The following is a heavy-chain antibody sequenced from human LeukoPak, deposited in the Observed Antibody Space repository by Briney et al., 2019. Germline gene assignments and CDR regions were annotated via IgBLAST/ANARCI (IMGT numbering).Heavy chain of an antibody. V-gene: IGHV4-39*01. J-gene: IGHJ4*02. D-gene: IGHD6-19*01. CDR2: IYYTATT. CDR3: ARHQGISSGWLDY. Sequence: SETLSLTCTVSGGSIATSSYYWAWVRQPPGKGLEWIGSIYYTATTYYNPSLKSRITTSVDTSKNQVSLNLSPVTAADTAVYYCARHQGISSGWLDYWGLGTLVTVSS. CDR1: GGSIATSSYY.